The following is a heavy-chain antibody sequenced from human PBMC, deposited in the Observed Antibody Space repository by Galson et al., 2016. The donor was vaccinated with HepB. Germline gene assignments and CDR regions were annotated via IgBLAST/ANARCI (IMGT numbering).Heavy chain of an antibody. CDR3: ARDPPVSNSIFDM. CDR2: TYYRSKRYT. J-gene: IGHJ3*02. CDR1: GDSVSSNSAA. V-gene: IGHV6-1*01. Sequence: CAISGDSVSSNSAAWNWIRQSPSRGLEWLGRTYYRSKRYTDYAVSVKSRITVNPDTSKNQFSLQLNSVTPEDTAVYYCARDPPVSNSIFDMWGQGTMVTVSS. D-gene: IGHD4-23*01.